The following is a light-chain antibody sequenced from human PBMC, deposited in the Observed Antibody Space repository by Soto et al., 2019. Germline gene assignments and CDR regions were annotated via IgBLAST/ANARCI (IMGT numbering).Light chain of an antibody. V-gene: IGLV2-11*01. J-gene: IGLJ7*01. CDR3: CSYAGSGTFV. Sequence: QSALTQPRSVSGSPGQSVTISCTGSSSDVGGYNYVSWYQQHPGKAPKLIIYDVTKRPSGVPDRFSGSKSGNTASLTISGLQAEDEADYHCCSYAGSGTFVFGGGTQLTVL. CDR2: DVT. CDR1: SSDVGGYNY.